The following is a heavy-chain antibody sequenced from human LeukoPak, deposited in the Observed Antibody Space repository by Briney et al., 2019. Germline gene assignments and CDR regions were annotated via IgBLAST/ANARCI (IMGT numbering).Heavy chain of an antibody. CDR3: ARDPIYGDHGGWFDP. V-gene: IGHV1-69*05. D-gene: IGHD4-17*01. J-gene: IGHJ5*02. CDR1: GGTFSSYA. Sequence: GASVKVSCKASGGTFSSYAISWVRQAPGQGLEWMGWIIPIFGTANYAQKFQGRVTITTDEATSTAYLELSSLRSEDTAVYYCARDPIYGDHGGWFDPWGRGTLVTVSS. CDR2: IIPIFGTA.